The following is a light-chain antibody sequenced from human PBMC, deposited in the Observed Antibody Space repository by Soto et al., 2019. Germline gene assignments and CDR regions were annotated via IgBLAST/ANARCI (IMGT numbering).Light chain of an antibody. CDR3: QQYNNWPFT. J-gene: IGKJ4*01. V-gene: IGKV3-15*01. CDR1: QSVNSN. Sequence: EIVMTQSPATLSVSPGERASLSCRASQSVNSNLAWYQQKPGQAPRLLIYGASTRATGIPARFSGSGSGTEFTLTISSLQSEDFAVYDCQQYNNWPFTFGGGTKVDIK. CDR2: GAS.